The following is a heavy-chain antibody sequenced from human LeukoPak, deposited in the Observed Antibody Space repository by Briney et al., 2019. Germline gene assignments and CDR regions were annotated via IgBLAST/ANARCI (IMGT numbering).Heavy chain of an antibody. Sequence: GGSLRLSCAASGFTFNSYWMSWVRQAPGKGLEWVANINQDGSEKYYVGSVKGRFTISRDNAKSSLYLQMNSLRAEDTAVYYCARDRIQLWLSWYFDLWGRGTLVTVSS. V-gene: IGHV3-7*01. CDR3: ARDRIQLWLSWYFDL. CDR2: INQDGSEK. D-gene: IGHD5-18*01. CDR1: GFTFNSYW. J-gene: IGHJ2*01.